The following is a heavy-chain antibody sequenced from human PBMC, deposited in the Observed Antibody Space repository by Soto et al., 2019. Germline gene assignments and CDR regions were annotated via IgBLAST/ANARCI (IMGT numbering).Heavy chain of an antibody. V-gene: IGHV1-46*01. J-gene: IGHJ4*02. CDR3: ASGPKRYSRSSLDY. CDR1: GYTFIEYY. Sequence: GAEVKVSCKASGYTFIEYYMHWVRQAPGQGLEWMGMINPNGGSTSYTQKFHGRVTLTRDTSSKTLYIEVSRLTADDTAVYYCASGPKRYSRSSLDYWGQGTLVTVSS. CDR2: INPNGGST. D-gene: IGHD6-6*01.